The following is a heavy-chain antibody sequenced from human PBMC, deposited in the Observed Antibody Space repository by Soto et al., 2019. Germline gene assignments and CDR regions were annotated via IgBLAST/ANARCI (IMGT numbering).Heavy chain of an antibody. V-gene: IGHV3-23*01. J-gene: IGHJ4*02. CDR2: IIGIGDKA. CDR1: GFSFRDYG. CDR3: AKDYDYGDSLPFDY. Sequence: EVQLLEAVGGLVQPGGSLRLSCAASGFSFRDYGMSWVRQAPGKGLEWLSAIIGIGDKAYYADSVRGRFTISRDNSKNTLYLQLNDLGAEDTAIYYCAKDYDYGDSLPFDYWGQGTLVTVSS. D-gene: IGHD4-17*01.